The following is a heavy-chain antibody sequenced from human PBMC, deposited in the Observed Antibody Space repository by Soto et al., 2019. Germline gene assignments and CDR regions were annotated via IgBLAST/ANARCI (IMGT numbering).Heavy chain of an antibody. CDR2: IYYSGST. Sequence: SETLSLTCTFSGGSISSGGYYWSWIRQHPGKGLEWIGYIYYSGSTYYNPSLKSRVTISVDTSKNQFSLKLSSVTAADTAVYYCARAWPHAPYSSSSESWFDPWGQGTLVTLSS. CDR3: ARAWPHAPYSSSSESWFDP. J-gene: IGHJ5*02. CDR1: GGSISSGGYY. V-gene: IGHV4-31*03. D-gene: IGHD6-6*01.